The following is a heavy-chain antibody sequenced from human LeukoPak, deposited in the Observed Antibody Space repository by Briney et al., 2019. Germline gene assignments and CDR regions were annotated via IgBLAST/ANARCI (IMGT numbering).Heavy chain of an antibody. J-gene: IGHJ4*02. D-gene: IGHD6-19*01. Sequence: GRSLRLSCAASGFTFSSYAMHWVRQAPGKGLEWVAAISYDGSNKYYADSVKGRFTISRDNSKNTLYLQMNSLRAEDTAVYYCARDRAVAGLHFDYWGQGTLVTVSS. CDR3: ARDRAVAGLHFDY. CDR2: ISYDGSNK. CDR1: GFTFSSYA. V-gene: IGHV3-30*04.